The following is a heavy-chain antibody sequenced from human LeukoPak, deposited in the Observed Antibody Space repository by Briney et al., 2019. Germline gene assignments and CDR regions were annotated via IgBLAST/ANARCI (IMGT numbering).Heavy chain of an antibody. CDR2: INPNSGGT. CDR1: GYTFTGYY. V-gene: IGHV1-2*02. D-gene: IGHD1-26*01. CDR3: ARDPYIVGARGYYYYMDV. J-gene: IGHJ6*03. Sequence: ASVKVSCKASGYTFTGYYMHWVRQAPGQGLEWMGWINPNSGGTNYAQKFQGRVTITRDTSISTAYMELSRLRSDDTAVYYCARDPYIVGARGYYYYMDVWGKGTTVTISS.